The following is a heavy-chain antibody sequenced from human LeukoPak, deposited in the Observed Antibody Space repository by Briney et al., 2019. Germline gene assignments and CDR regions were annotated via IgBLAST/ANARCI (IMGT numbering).Heavy chain of an antibody. CDR1: GYTFTNYY. CDR2: MNPNTGGT. V-gene: IGHV1-2*02. Sequence: ASVKVSCKASGYTFTNYYLHWVRQAPGQGLEWMGWMNPNTGGTKPTQKFQGRVTMTRDTSISTAYMELSRLRSDDTAVYYCARESITMVRGGPNWFDPWGQGTLVTVSS. J-gene: IGHJ5*02. D-gene: IGHD3-10*01. CDR3: ARESITMVRGGPNWFDP.